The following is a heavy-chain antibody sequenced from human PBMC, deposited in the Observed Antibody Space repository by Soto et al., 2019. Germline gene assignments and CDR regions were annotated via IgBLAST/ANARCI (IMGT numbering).Heavy chain of an antibody. CDR1: GFTFSSHW. CDR3: AIAAAGTDNFDY. J-gene: IGHJ4*02. Sequence: LRLSCAASGFTFSSHWMHWVRQAPGKGLVWVSRINSDGSSTNYADSVKGRFTISRDNAKNTLYLQMNSLRAEDTAVYYCAIAAAGTDNFDYWGLGTLVTVSS. D-gene: IGHD6-13*01. CDR2: INSDGSST. V-gene: IGHV3-74*01.